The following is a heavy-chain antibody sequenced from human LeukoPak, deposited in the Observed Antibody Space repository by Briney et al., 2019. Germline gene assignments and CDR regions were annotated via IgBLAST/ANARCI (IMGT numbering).Heavy chain of an antibody. D-gene: IGHD6-6*01. CDR2: IWYDGSNK. CDR1: GFTFSSYG. Sequence: GGSLRPSCAASGFTFSSYGMHWVRQAPGKGLEWVAVIWYDGSNKYYADSVKGRFTISRDNSKNTLYLQMNSLRAEDTAVYYCAREGSDSDAFDIWGQGTMVTVSS. J-gene: IGHJ3*02. CDR3: AREGSDSDAFDI. V-gene: IGHV3-33*01.